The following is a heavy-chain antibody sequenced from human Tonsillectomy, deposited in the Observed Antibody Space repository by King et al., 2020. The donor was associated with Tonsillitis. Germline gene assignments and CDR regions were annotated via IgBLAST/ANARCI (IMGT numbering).Heavy chain of an antibody. CDR1: GFTFDDYA. Sequence: VQLVESGGGLVQPGRSLRLSCAASGFTFDDYAMHWVRQAPGKGLEWVSSISWNSGSIGYADSVKGRCTISRDNAKNSLYLQMNSPRAEDTALYYCAKDLAAAGVYDALDLWGQGTMVIVSS. V-gene: IGHV3-9*01. D-gene: IGHD6-13*01. J-gene: IGHJ3*01. CDR2: ISWNSGSI. CDR3: AKDLAAAGVYDALDL.